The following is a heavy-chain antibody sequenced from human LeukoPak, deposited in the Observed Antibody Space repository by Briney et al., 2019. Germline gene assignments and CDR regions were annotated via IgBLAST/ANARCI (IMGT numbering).Heavy chain of an antibody. J-gene: IGHJ4*02. Sequence: PGGSLRLSCAASGFTFSTYNMNWVRQAPGKGLEWVSSITSSSSYAFYADSVKGRFTISRDNAKNSLYLQMNSLRAEDTAVYYCARDSSGWSEFDYWGQGTLVTVSS. D-gene: IGHD6-19*01. CDR3: ARDSSGWSEFDY. CDR1: GFTFSTYN. CDR2: ITSSSSYA. V-gene: IGHV3-21*01.